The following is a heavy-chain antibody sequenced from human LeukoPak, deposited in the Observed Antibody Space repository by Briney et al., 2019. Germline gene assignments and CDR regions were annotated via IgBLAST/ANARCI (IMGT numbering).Heavy chain of an antibody. Sequence: GGSLRLSCAASGFTLSGYAMSWVRQAPGKGLEWVSAISGSGGSTYYADSVKGRFTISRDNSKNTLYLQMNSLRAEDTAVYYCAKDRRGGRSDFDYWGQGTLVTVSS. CDR2: ISGSGGST. D-gene: IGHD3-10*01. CDR3: AKDRRGGRSDFDY. J-gene: IGHJ4*02. CDR1: GFTLSGYA. V-gene: IGHV3-23*01.